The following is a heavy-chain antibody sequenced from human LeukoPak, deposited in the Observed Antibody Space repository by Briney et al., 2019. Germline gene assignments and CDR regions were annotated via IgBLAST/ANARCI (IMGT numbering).Heavy chain of an antibody. J-gene: IGHJ6*03. D-gene: IGHD6-13*01. V-gene: IGHV3-21*01. Sequence: GGSLRLSCAASGFTFSNYPMNWVRQAPGKGLEWVSSITSGSSYMYYADTVKGRFTISRDNAKNSLYLQMNSLRAEDTAVYYCARARASSRGGYYYMDVWGKGTTVTVSS. CDR2: ITSGSSYM. CDR1: GFTFSNYP. CDR3: ARARASSRGGYYYMDV.